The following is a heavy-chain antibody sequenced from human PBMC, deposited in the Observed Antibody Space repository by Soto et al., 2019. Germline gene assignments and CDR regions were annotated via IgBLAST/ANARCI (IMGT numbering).Heavy chain of an antibody. J-gene: IGHJ5*02. V-gene: IGHV1-18*01. CDR2: INAYNGNT. CDR3: ARGLRPFDP. CDR1: GYTFTSYG. D-gene: IGHD4-17*01. Sequence: QVQLVQSGAEVKKPGASVKVSCKASGYTFTSYGISWVRQAPGQGREWRGWINAYNGNTNNAQKRQGRVTMPTDTSTSTAYMARRSLRSEVTAVNYWARGLRPFDPWGQGTLVTVSS.